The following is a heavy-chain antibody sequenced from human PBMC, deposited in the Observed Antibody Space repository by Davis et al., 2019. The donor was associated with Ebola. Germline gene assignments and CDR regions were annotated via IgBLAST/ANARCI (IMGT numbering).Heavy chain of an antibody. CDR3: ARTFIAVATNTGPNDY. Sequence: SVKVSCKASGGTFSSYAISWVRQAPGQGLEWMGGIIPIFGTANYAQKFQGRVTITADKSTSTAYMELSSLRSEDTAVYYCARTFIAVATNTGPNDYWGQGTLVTVSS. CDR1: GGTFSSYA. J-gene: IGHJ4*02. CDR2: IIPIFGTA. D-gene: IGHD6-19*01. V-gene: IGHV1-69*06.